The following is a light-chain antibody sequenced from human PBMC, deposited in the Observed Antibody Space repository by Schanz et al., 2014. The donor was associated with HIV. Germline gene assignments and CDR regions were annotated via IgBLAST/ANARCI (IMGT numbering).Light chain of an antibody. V-gene: IGKV3-15*01. CDR2: GAS. Sequence: EILLTQSPATLSVSPGERATLSCRVSQSVSINLAWYQQKPGQAPRLLIYGASTRATGIPARFSGSGSGTEFTLTISSLQSEDFAVYYCQQYNKWPFTFGQGTKLEIK. J-gene: IGKJ2*01. CDR3: QQYNKWPFT. CDR1: QSVSIN.